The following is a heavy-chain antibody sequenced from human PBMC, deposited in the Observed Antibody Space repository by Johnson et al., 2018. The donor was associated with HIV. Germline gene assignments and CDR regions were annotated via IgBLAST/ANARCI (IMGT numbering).Heavy chain of an antibody. V-gene: IGHV3-30-3*01. CDR3: ARERFSDMLTGYHAFDG. CDR2: ISYDGGNK. CDR1: GFTFSRYA. D-gene: IGHD3-9*01. J-gene: IGHJ3*01. Sequence: QVHLVESGGGVVQPGGSLRLSCAASGFTFSRYAMHWVRQAPGKGLEWVAVISYDGGNKYYADSVRGRITISRDNSKNILYLQMNSLRPEDTAVYYCARERFSDMLTGYHAFDGWGQGTMVTVSS.